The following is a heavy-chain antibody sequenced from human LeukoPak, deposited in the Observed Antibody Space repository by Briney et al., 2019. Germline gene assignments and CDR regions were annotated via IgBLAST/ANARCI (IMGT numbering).Heavy chain of an antibody. D-gene: IGHD4-23*01. CDR1: GGSFSGYY. CDR2: INHSGST. J-gene: IGHJ4*02. V-gene: IGHV4-34*01. Sequence: SETLSLTCAVYGGSFSGYYWSWIRQPPGKGLEWIGEINHSGSTNYNPSLKSRVTISVDTSKNQFSLKLSSVTAADTAVYYCARAGVVRGFDYWGQGTLVTVSS. CDR3: ARAGVVRGFDY.